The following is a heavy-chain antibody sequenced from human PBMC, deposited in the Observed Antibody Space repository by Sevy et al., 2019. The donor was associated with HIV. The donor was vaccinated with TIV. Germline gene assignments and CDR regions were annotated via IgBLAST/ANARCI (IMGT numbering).Heavy chain of an antibody. CDR3: ASHQGVSYYDLSYYGMDV. CDR1: GFTFSSYA. CDR2: ISGNGGST. J-gene: IGHJ6*02. V-gene: IGHV3-23*01. D-gene: IGHD3-3*01. Sequence: GGSLRLSCAASGFTFSSYAMSWVRQAPGKGLEWVSAISGNGGSTYYADSVKGRFTISRDNSKNTLYLQMNSLRAEDTAVYYCASHQGVSYYDLSYYGMDVWGQGTTVTVSS.